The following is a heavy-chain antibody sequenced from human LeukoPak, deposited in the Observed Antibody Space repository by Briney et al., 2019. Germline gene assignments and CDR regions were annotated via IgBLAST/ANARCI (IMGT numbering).Heavy chain of an antibody. V-gene: IGHV4-59*01. Sequence: SETLSLTCTVSGGSISSYYWSWIRQPPGKGLEWIGYIYYSGSTNYNPSLKSRVTISVDTSKNQFSLKLSSVTAADTAVYYCARLYGSGSYYHSGYYYYGMDVWGQGTTVTVSS. CDR2: IYYSGST. J-gene: IGHJ6*02. CDR1: GGSISSYY. D-gene: IGHD3-10*01. CDR3: ARLYGSGSYYHSGYYYYGMDV.